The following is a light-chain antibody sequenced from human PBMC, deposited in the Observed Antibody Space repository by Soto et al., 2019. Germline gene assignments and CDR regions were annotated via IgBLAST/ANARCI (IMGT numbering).Light chain of an antibody. CDR3: QQYGSSPYT. Sequence: EIVLTQSPGTLSLSPGERATLSCRASQSVSSSYLAWYQQKPGQAPRLLIYGASSRATDIPDRFSGSGSGTDFPLTISRLEPEDCAVYYCQQYGSSPYTFGQGTKLEIK. J-gene: IGKJ2*01. CDR2: GAS. V-gene: IGKV3-20*01. CDR1: QSVSSSY.